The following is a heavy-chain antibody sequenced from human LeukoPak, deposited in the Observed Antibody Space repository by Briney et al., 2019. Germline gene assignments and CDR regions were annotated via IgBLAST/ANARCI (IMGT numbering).Heavy chain of an antibody. V-gene: IGHV4-39*01. CDR3: ARGTALTKNFDY. CDR2: IYYSRST. Sequence: KPSETLSLTCTVSGGSISSSSYYWGWIRQPPGKGLEWIGSIYYSRSTYYNPSLKSRVTISVDTSKNQFSLKLSSVTAADTAVYYCARGTALTKNFDYWGQGTLVTVSS. J-gene: IGHJ4*02. CDR1: GGSISSSSYY. D-gene: IGHD1-14*01.